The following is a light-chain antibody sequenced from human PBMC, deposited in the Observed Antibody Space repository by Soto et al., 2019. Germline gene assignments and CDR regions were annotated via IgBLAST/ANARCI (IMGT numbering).Light chain of an antibody. V-gene: IGKV3-20*01. CDR1: QSVSSSY. CDR3: QQYGSSLCT. Sequence: EIGLTQSPGTLSLSPGEIATLSCRASQSVSSSYLAWYQQKPGQAPRLLLYGASSRATGIPDRFSGSGSGTDFNLTISRLEPEDFAVYYCQQYGSSLCTFGQGTKVEIK. J-gene: IGKJ1*01. CDR2: GAS.